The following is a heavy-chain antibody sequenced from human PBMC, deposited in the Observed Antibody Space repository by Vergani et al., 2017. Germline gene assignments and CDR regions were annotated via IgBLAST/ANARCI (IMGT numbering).Heavy chain of an antibody. J-gene: IGHJ6*03. V-gene: IGHV3-23*01. CDR1: GFTFSSYA. D-gene: IGHD2-15*01. CDR3: AREVVVVAATGSYYYYYMDV. Sequence: EVQLLESGGGLVQPGGSLRLSCAASGFTFSSYAMSWVRQAPGKGLEWVSAISGSGGSTYYADSVTGRFTITRDNSKNTLYLQMNSLRAEDTALYYCAREVVVVAATGSYYYYYMDVWGKGTTVTVSS. CDR2: ISGSGGST.